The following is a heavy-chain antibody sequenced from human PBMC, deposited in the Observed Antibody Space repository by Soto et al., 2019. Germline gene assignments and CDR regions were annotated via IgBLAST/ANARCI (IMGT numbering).Heavy chain of an antibody. CDR1: GVTCSSYS. CDR2: ISSSSIYI. V-gene: IGHV3-21*01. CDR3: ARDDFWSGYLFDY. J-gene: IGHJ4*02. Sequence: GVLRLGCAAAGVTCSSYSMNWVRQAPGKGLEWVSSISSSSIYIYYADSVKGRFTISRDNAKNSLYLQMNSLRAEDTAVYYCARDDFWSGYLFDYWGQGTLVTVSS. D-gene: IGHD3-3*01.